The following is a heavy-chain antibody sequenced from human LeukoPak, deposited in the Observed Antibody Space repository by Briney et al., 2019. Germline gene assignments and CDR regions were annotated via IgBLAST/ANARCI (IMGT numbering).Heavy chain of an antibody. CDR2: ISGSGGST. V-gene: IGHV3-23*01. Sequence: GGSLRVSCAASGFTFISYAMSWVRQARGKGLEWVSAISGSGGSTYYADSVKGRFTISRDNSKNTLYLQMNSLRAEDTAVYYCAKGLGIAVAGTSIDYWGQGTLVTVSS. J-gene: IGHJ4*02. CDR3: AKGLGIAVAGTSIDY. D-gene: IGHD6-19*01. CDR1: GFTFISYA.